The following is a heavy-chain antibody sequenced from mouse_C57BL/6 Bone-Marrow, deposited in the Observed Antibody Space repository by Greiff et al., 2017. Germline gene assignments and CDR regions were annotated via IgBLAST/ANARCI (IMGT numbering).Heavy chain of an antibody. Sequence: QVQLQQPGAELVRPGSSVKMSCKASGYTFTSYWMAWVKQRPGQGLEWIGNIYPSDSETHYNQKFKDKATLTVDKSSSTAYMQLSSLTSEDSAVYYWARGGREMDYWGQGTSVTVSS. V-gene: IGHV1-61*01. CDR2: IYPSDSET. J-gene: IGHJ4*01. CDR1: GYTFTSYW. CDR3: ARGGREMDY.